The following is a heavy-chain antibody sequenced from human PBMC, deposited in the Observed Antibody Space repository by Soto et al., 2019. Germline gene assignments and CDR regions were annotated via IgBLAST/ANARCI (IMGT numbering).Heavy chain of an antibody. J-gene: IGHJ4*02. CDR2: ISGSDAGT. CDR3: TKDPGTRRSCYFDF. Sequence: EVQLLESGGGLVQPGGSLRLSCEASGFTFSSHAMSWVRQAPGKGLEWVSAISGSDAGTFDADSVRGRFTISRDNSKNTPYLHITSLRVEETAIYYCTKDPGTRRSCYFDFWGQGSLVTVSS. CDR1: GFTFSSHA. D-gene: IGHD6-13*01. V-gene: IGHV3-23*01.